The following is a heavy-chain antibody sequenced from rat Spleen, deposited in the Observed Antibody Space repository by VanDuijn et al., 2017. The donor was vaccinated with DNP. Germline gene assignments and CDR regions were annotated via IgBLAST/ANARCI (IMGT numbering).Heavy chain of an antibody. CDR3: ATGVYGGYEDWFAY. V-gene: IGHV5S13*01. J-gene: IGHJ3*01. CDR1: GFTFNKYG. Sequence: EVQLVESGGGLVQPGRSLKLSCAASGFTFNKYGMAWVRQAPTKGLEWVASISTSGEYAHYRDSVKGRFTISRDNSKNTQYLQRDSLRYEDTATYYCATGVYGGYEDWFAYWGQGTLVTVSS. D-gene: IGHD1-11*01. CDR2: ISTSGEYA.